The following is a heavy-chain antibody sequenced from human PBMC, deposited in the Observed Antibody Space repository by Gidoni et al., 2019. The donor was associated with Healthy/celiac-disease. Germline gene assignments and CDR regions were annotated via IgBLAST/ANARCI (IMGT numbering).Heavy chain of an antibody. V-gene: IGHV3-23*01. CDR3: AKDAVRATQWLLPNAFDI. CDR1: GFTFSSYA. CDR2: ISGSGGST. D-gene: IGHD6-19*01. Sequence: VQPGGSLRLSCAASGFTFSSYAMSWVRQAPGKGLEWVSAISGSGGSTYYADSVKGRFTISRDNSKNTLYLQMNSLRAEDTAVYYCAKDAVRATQWLLPNAFDIWGQGTMVTVSS. J-gene: IGHJ3*02.